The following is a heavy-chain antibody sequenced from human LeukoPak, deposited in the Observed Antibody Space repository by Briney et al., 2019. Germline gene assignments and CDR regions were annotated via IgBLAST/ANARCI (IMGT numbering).Heavy chain of an antibody. V-gene: IGHV4-38-2*01. CDR2: IYHSGST. CDR3: AGTPTSGSFDY. Sequence: SETLSLTCAVSGYSISSGYYWGWIRPPPGKGLEGIGSIYHSGSTYYNPSLKRRVTISGDTAKNHFSLKLSSVTAADTAVYYCAGTPTSGSFDYWGQGTLVTVSS. D-gene: IGHD1-26*01. CDR1: GYSISSGYY. J-gene: IGHJ4*02.